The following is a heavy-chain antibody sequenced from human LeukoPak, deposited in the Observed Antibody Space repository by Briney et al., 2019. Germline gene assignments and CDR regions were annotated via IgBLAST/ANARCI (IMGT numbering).Heavy chain of an antibody. CDR2: IDPNSGVT. CDR1: GYTFSDYY. J-gene: IGHJ4*02. V-gene: IGHV1-2*06. D-gene: IGHD3-3*01. Sequence: ASVEVSCKASGYTFSDYYIHWVRQAPGQGLEWMGRIDPNSGVTNSAQKFRARVTMTWDTSINTAYMELSSLRSDDTAVYFCAREQARTTTWFLYMNYWGQGTLVTVSS. CDR3: AREQARTTTWFLYMNY.